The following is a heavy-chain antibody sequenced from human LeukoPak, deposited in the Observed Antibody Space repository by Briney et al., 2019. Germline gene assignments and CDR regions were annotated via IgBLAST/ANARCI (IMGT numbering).Heavy chain of an antibody. CDR1: GYTLTELP. J-gene: IGHJ4*02. CDR2: FDPEDGET. CDR3: ATVDSYGGYYFDY. Sequence: ASVKVSCKVSGYTLTELPMHWVRQAPGKGLEWMGGFDPEDGETIYAQKFQGRVTMTEDTSTDTAYVELSSLRSEDTAVYYCATVDSYGGYYFDYWGQGTLVTVSS. V-gene: IGHV1-24*01. D-gene: IGHD5-18*01.